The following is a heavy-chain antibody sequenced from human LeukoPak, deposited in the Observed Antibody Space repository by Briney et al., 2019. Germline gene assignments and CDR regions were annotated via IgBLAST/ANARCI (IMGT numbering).Heavy chain of an antibody. Sequence: GGSLRLSCVASGFTFTNYAMTWVRQAPGKGLGWVSSIFNTGSTYYADSVKGRVTISRDNSRNMVYLQMNSLRAEDTAVYYCAKDRTYHSDFSAYYFSPPLQQYWGQGTLVTVSS. V-gene: IGHV3-23*01. CDR3: AKDRTYHSDFSAYYFSPPLQQY. CDR2: IFNTGST. CDR1: GFTFTNYA. J-gene: IGHJ4*02. D-gene: IGHD3-22*01.